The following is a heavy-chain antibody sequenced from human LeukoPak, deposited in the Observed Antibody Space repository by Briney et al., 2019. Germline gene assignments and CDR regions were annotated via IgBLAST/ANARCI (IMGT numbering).Heavy chain of an antibody. V-gene: IGHV3-23*01. CDR1: GFTFSSYA. Sequence: PGGSLRLSCAASGFTFSSYAMSWVRQAPGKGLEWVSAISGSGGSTYYADSVKGRFTISRDNSKNTLYLQMNSLRAEDTAVYYCATTLQYYYDSSGYRSDYWGQGTLVTVSS. D-gene: IGHD3-22*01. J-gene: IGHJ4*02. CDR2: ISGSGGST. CDR3: ATTLQYYYDSSGYRSDY.